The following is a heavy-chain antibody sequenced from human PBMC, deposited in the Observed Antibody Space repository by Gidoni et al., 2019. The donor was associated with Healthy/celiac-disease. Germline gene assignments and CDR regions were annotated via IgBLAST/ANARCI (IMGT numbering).Heavy chain of an antibody. D-gene: IGHD5-18*01. CDR2: IYPGHSDT. CDR3: ARQSSYGLYYFDY. Sequence: EVQLVKSGAEVKKPGKSLKIPCKGSGYSVTSYWSGWVRQMPGKGLEWMGIIYPGHSDTRYSPSFQGQVTISAAKSISTAYLQWSSLKASDTAMYSCARQSSYGLYYFDYWGQGTLVTVSS. CDR1: GYSVTSYW. V-gene: IGHV5-51*01. J-gene: IGHJ4*02.